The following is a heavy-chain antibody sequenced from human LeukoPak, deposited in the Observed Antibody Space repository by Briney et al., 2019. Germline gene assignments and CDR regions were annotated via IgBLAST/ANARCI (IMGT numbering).Heavy chain of an antibody. CDR2: ISYDGSNK. CDR3: ARGLLGVPKGMDF. J-gene: IGHJ6*02. CDR1: GFTFSSYA. V-gene: IGHV3-30*04. D-gene: IGHD3-16*01. Sequence: GRSLRLSCAASGFTFSSYAMDGVRQAPGRGLERVAVISYDGSNKYYADSVKGRFTISGDNSKNTFYLQMNSVSAEDTAVYYCARGLLGVPKGMDFWGQGTTVTVSS.